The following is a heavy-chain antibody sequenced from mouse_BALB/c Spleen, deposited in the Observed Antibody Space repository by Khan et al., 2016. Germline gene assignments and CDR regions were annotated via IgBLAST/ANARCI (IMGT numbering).Heavy chain of an antibody. CDR3: TSYYGYDWFPY. CDR1: GYALPDFT. CDR2: INTYSGNI. D-gene: IGHD2-2*01. Sequence: QVQLKESGPELVRPGVSVKISCKGSGYALPDFTLHWMRQSHAKSLEWLGLINTYSGNIRYNQKFKGKATMTVDKSSSTAYMELARLTSEDSAMYYCTSYYGYDWFPYWGQGTLVTVSA. J-gene: IGHJ3*01. V-gene: IGHV1S137*01.